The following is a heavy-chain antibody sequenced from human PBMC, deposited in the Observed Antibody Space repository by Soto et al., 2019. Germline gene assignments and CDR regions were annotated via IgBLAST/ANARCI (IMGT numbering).Heavy chain of an antibody. V-gene: IGHV1-2*02. D-gene: IGHD2-2*01. CDR3: ARHEYCSSTSCPFAFDI. CDR2: INPNSGGT. J-gene: IGHJ3*02. CDR1: GYTFTGYY. Sequence: GASVKVSCKASGYTFTGYYMYWVRQAPGQGLEWMGWINPNSGGTNYAQKFQGRVTMTRDTSISTAYMELSRLRSDDTAVYYCARHEYCSSTSCPFAFDIWGQGTMVTV.